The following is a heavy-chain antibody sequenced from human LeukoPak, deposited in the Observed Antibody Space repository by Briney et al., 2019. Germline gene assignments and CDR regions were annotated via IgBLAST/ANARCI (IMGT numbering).Heavy chain of an antibody. CDR1: GFTFSSYG. J-gene: IGHJ4*02. V-gene: IGHV3-30*02. Sequence: GGSLRLSCAASGFTFSSYGMHWVRQAPGKGLEWVAFIRYDGSNKDYADSVKGRFTISRDNSKNTLYLQINSLRAEDTAVYYCARTNWNLDYWGQGTLVTVSS. CDR2: IRYDGSNK. D-gene: IGHD1-20*01. CDR3: ARTNWNLDY.